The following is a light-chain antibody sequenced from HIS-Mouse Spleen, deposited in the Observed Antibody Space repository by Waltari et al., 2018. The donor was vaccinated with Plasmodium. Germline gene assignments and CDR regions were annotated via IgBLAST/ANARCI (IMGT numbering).Light chain of an antibody. J-gene: IGLJ2*01. CDR2: SNN. Sequence: QSVLTQPPSASGTPGQRVTISSSWRLSSIGSNTLNWYQQLPGTAPKLLTYSNNQRPSGVPDRFSGSKSGTSASLAISGLQSEDEADYYCAAWDDSLNGVVFAGGTKLTVL. CDR1: LSSIGSNT. CDR3: AAWDDSLNGVV. V-gene: IGLV1-44*01.